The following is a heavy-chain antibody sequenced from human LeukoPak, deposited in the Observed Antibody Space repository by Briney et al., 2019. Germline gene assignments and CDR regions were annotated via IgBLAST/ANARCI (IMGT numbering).Heavy chain of an antibody. CDR3: ARAPYSSSSDYYYYYMDV. CDR2: NIPIFGTA. Sequence: ASVKVSCKASGGTFSSYAISWVRQAPGQGLEWMGGNIPIFGTANYAQKFQGRVTITTDESTSTAYMELSSLRSEDTAVYYCARAPYSSSSDYYYYYMDVWGKGTTVTVSS. V-gene: IGHV1-69*05. CDR1: GGTFSSYA. J-gene: IGHJ6*03. D-gene: IGHD6-6*01.